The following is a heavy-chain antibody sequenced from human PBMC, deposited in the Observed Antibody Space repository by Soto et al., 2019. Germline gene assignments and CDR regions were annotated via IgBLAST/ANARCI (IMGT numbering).Heavy chain of an antibody. CDR2: ISAGSGSAT. J-gene: IGHJ3*02. D-gene: IGHD1-26*01. V-gene: IGHV3-23*01. CDR3: AKRRAIGATGAVDI. Sequence: EAQLLESGGGLVQPGGSLRLSCAASGFAFSNYAMTWVRQAPGKGLEWVSLISAGSGSATSFADSVRGRFTISRDNSKSLLYLQMNSLRPDDTAVYYCAKRRAIGATGAVDIWGQGTLVTVSS. CDR1: GFAFSNYA.